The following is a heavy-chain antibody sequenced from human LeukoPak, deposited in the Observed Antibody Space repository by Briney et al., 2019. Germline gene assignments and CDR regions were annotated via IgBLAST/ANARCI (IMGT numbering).Heavy chain of an antibody. CDR2: IYTSGST. CDR3: ARDEVGPHAFDI. V-gene: IGHV4-61*02. J-gene: IGHJ3*02. CDR1: GGSISSGSYY. D-gene: IGHD2-2*01. Sequence: SETLSLTCTVSGGSISSGSYYWSWIRRLAGKGLEWIGRIYTSGSTNYNPSLKSRVTISVDTSKNQFSLKLSSVTAADTAVYYCARDEVGPHAFDIWGQGTMVTVSS.